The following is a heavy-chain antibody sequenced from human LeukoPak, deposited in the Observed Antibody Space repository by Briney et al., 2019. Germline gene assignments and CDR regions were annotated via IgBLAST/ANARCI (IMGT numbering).Heavy chain of an antibody. V-gene: IGHV3-30*04. CDR3: PRDPSDYGDDDY. Sequence: GGSLRLSCAASGFTFSSYAMHWVRQAPGKGLEWVAVISYDGSNKYYADSVKGRFTISRDNSRNTLYLQMNSLRAEDTAVYYCPRDPSDYGDDDYWGQGTLVTVSS. J-gene: IGHJ4*02. CDR2: ISYDGSNK. CDR1: GFTFSSYA. D-gene: IGHD4-17*01.